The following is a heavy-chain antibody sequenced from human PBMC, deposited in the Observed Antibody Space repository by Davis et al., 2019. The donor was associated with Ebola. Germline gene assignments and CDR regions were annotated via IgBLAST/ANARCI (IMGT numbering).Heavy chain of an antibody. CDR2: LYQSWST. J-gene: IGHJ4*02. D-gene: IGHD1/OR15-1a*01. CDR3: ARVPSGNNGNYFDN. CDR1: AASTSSRHW. V-gene: IGHV4-4*02. Sequence: MPSETLSLTCAVSAASTSSRHWRRWLRHPPGEGLEVIADLYQSWSTYYNPSPKSRVTMSVDKSKNQFSLEMTYVTAADTAVYYCARVPSGNNGNYFDNWGQGILVTVSS.